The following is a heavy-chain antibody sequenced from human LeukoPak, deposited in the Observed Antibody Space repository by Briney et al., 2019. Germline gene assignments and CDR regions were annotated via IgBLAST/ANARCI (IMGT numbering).Heavy chain of an antibody. J-gene: IGHJ4*02. V-gene: IGHV4-61*02. Sequence: SETLSLTCSVSGASISSGCYSWSWIRQPAGKGLEWIGRFYTSGNTNYYPAPKSRVTISVDTSKNQFSLKQSSVTAADTAVYYCARQKGFDELLGYWGQGTLVTVSS. CDR3: ARQKGFDELLGY. D-gene: IGHD3-10*01. CDR2: FYTSGNT. CDR1: GASISSGCYS.